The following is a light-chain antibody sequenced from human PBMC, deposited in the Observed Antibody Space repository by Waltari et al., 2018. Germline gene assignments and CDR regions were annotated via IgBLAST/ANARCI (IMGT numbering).Light chain of an antibody. CDR3: AAWDDSLNGGVV. CDR2: SKN. CDR1: SSNIGSNT. Sequence: QSVLTQPPSASGTPGQRVTISCSGSSSNIGSNTVNWYQQLPGTAPKLLIYSKNRRRSGVPDGFSGSKSGTSASLAISGLQSEDEADYYCAAWDDSLNGGVVFGGGTKLTVL. J-gene: IGLJ2*01. V-gene: IGLV1-44*01.